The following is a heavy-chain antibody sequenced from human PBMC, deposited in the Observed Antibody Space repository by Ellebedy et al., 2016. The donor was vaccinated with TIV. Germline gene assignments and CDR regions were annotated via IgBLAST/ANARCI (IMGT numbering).Heavy chain of an antibody. V-gene: IGHV3-7*01. CDR1: GFSFRSYW. CDR3: ARAINGASNL. Sequence: GGSLRLSCAASGFSFRSYWMSWVRQAPGKGLEWVANINEDGTKKHFVDSVGGRFTISRDDAGNSLYLQMSSLGAEDTAVYYCARAINGASNLWGRGTLATVSS. D-gene: IGHD4-17*01. J-gene: IGHJ2*01. CDR2: INEDGTKK.